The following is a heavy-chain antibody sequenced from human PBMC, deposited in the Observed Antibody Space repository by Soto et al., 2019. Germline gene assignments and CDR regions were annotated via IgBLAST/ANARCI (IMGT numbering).Heavy chain of an antibody. Sequence: QVQLVESGGGVVQPGRSLRLSCAASGFTFSSYGMHWVRQAPGKGLEWVAFISYDGSNKYYADSVKGRFTISRDNSKRTLYRQMNRGKVEDTAAYDSEKDIGMSGSYWSATLYYWGKGTLVTVSS. D-gene: IGHD2-15*01. V-gene: IGHV3-30*18. CDR2: ISYDGSNK. CDR1: GFTFSSYG. J-gene: IGHJ4*02. CDR3: EKDIGMSGSYWSATLYY.